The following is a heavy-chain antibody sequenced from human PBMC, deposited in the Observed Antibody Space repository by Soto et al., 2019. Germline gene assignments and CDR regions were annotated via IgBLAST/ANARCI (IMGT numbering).Heavy chain of an antibody. CDR1: GLTFRDYY. Sequence: GGSLRLSCAASGLTFRDYYIDWVRQAPGKGLEWVGRSRNKRNGYTSDYAASVRGRFTISRDDSKKSLYLQINSLKVEDTAVYYCATEPKDVAPTQAWFDTWGQGTLVTVSS. V-gene: IGHV3-72*01. J-gene: IGHJ5*02. CDR3: ATEPKDVAPTQAWFDT. CDR2: SRNKRNGYTS. D-gene: IGHD5-12*01.